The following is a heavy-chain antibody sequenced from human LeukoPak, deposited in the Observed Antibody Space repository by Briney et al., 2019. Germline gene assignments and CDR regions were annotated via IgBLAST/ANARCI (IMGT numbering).Heavy chain of an antibody. D-gene: IGHD6-13*01. CDR2: ISSSGRTK. CDR1: GFTFSSYE. CDR3: AKPGSIAAAGTSAHFDY. J-gene: IGHJ4*02. Sequence: HPGGSLRLSCAASGFTFSSYEMNWVRQAPGKGLEWVSYISSSGRTKYYADSVKGRFTISRDNAKNSLYLQMNSLRAEDTAVYYCAKPGSIAAAGTSAHFDYWGQGTLVTVSS. V-gene: IGHV3-48*03.